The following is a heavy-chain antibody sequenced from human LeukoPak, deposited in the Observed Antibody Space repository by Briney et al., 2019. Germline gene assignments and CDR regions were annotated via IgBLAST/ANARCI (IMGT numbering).Heavy chain of an antibody. D-gene: IGHD2-2*01. J-gene: IGHJ4*02. Sequence: GGSLRLSCAASGFTFSTYAMSWVRQAPGKGLEWVSAISGSGTAPYYADSVKGRFTISRDNSQNTLYLQMNSLRADDTAVYYCAKADIYCSSTSCLYLDYWGQGTLVTVSS. CDR1: GFTFSTYA. CDR2: ISGSGTAP. CDR3: AKADIYCSSTSCLYLDY. V-gene: IGHV3-23*01.